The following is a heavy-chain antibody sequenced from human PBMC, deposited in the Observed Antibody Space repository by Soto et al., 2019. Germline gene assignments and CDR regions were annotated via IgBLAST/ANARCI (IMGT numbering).Heavy chain of an antibody. CDR3: ARAGVRGGAFDI. V-gene: IGHV1-18*04. CDR1: GYTFTSYG. Sequence: ASVKVSCKASGYTFTSYGISWVRQAPGQGLDWMGWISAYDGNTNYAQTVQGRVTITRDTSTTTAYMELSTLTSEDTAVYYCARAGVRGGAFDIWGQGSMVTVSS. CDR2: ISAYDGNT. J-gene: IGHJ3*02. D-gene: IGHD3-16*01.